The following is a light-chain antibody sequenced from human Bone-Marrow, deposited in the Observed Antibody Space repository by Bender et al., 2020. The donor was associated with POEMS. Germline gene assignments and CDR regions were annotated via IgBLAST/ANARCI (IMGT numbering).Light chain of an antibody. CDR1: SSDVGSYNF. CDR2: EVT. V-gene: IGLV2-23*02. J-gene: IGLJ3*02. Sequence: QSALTQPASVSGSPGQSITISCTGTSSDVGSYNFVSWYQQHPGKAPKLMIYEVTKRPSGVSYRFSGSKSGNTASLTISGLQAEDEADYYCCSYAGSRTWVFGGGTKLTVL. CDR3: CSYAGSRTWV.